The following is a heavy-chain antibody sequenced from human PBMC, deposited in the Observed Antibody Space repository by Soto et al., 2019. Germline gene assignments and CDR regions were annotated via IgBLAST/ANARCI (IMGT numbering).Heavy chain of an antibody. Sequence: SQTLSLTCAISGDSVSSNSAAWNWIRQSPSRGLEWLGRTYYRSKWYNDYAVSVKSRITINPDTSKNQFSLQLNSVTPEDTAVYYCARARLGYFSGGSCYWFDPWGQRTLVTVSS. CDR3: ARARLGYFSGGSCYWFDP. CDR2: TYYRSKWYN. V-gene: IGHV6-1*01. D-gene: IGHD2-15*01. CDR1: GDSVSSNSAA. J-gene: IGHJ5*02.